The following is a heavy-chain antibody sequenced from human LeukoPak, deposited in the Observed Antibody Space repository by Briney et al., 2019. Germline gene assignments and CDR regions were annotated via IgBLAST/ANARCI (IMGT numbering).Heavy chain of an antibody. CDR3: AKDRITMVRGVIISWFDY. J-gene: IGHJ4*02. CDR2: ISGSGGST. D-gene: IGHD3-10*01. Sequence: PGGSLRLSCAASGFTFSSYAMSWVRQAPGKGLEWVSAISGSGGSTYYADSVKGRFTISRDNSKNTLYLQMNSLRAEDTAVYYCAKDRITMVRGVIISWFDYWGQGTLVTVSS. V-gene: IGHV3-23*01. CDR1: GFTFSSYA.